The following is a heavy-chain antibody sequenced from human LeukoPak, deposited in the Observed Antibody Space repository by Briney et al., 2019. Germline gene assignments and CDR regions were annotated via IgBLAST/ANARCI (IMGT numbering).Heavy chain of an antibody. Sequence: SQTLSLTCAISGDSVSSNSAAWNWIRQSPSRGLEWLGRTYYKSKWYTDYAVSVKSQITINPDTSVNQFSLQLNSVTPEDTAVYFCARERITLVRGVIYYYYGMDVWGQGTTVAVSS. CDR2: TYYKSKWYT. V-gene: IGHV6-1*01. D-gene: IGHD3-10*01. CDR1: GDSVSSNSAA. J-gene: IGHJ6*02. CDR3: ARERITLVRGVIYYYYGMDV.